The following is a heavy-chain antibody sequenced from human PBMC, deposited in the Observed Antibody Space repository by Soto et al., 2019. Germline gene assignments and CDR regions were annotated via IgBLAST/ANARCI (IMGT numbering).Heavy chain of an antibody. CDR1: GGTFSNHA. V-gene: IGHV1-69*12. CDR2: IIPIFSTT. CDR3: AREVAADGTFREDVFDI. Sequence: QVPLVQSGAEVKKPGSSVKVSCKAPGGTFSNHAINWVRQAPGQGLEWMGRIIPIFSTTNYAQKFQGRVTMTADESTITAYLELSSLKQDDTAVYYCAREVAADGTFREDVFDIWGQGTLVTVSS. J-gene: IGHJ3*02. D-gene: IGHD6-13*01.